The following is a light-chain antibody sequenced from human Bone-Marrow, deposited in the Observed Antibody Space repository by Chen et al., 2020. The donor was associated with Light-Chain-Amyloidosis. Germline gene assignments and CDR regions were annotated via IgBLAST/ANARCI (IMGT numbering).Light chain of an antibody. Sequence: NFMLTQPHSVSESPGKTVIISCTRSSGSIATNYVQWYQQRPGSSPHTVIYEDDQRPSGVPARFSGSIDRSSNSASLTISGLKTEDEADYYCQSYQGSSQGVFGGGTKLTVL. V-gene: IGLV6-57*01. CDR2: EDD. CDR3: QSYQGSSQGV. CDR1: SGSIATNY. J-gene: IGLJ3*02.